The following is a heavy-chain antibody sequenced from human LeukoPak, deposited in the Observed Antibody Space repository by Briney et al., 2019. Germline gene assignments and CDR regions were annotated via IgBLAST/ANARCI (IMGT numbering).Heavy chain of an antibody. Sequence: GGCLCLSCAPAGFTFSSYSMHSVRQAPGKGQEWVAVISYDGSNKNYADSVKGRLTHSRDKYKHTLYLQMDSLRAEDTAVYYCACLGVAGTNFDLWAQGTLVTVSS. CDR3: ACLGVAGTNFDL. J-gene: IGHJ4*02. V-gene: IGHV3-30*01. CDR2: ISYDGSNK. CDR1: GFTFSSYS. D-gene: IGHD6-13*01.